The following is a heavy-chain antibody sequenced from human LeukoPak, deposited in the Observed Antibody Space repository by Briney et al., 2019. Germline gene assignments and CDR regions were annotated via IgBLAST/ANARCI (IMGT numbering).Heavy chain of an antibody. V-gene: IGHV3-30-3*02. J-gene: IGHJ4*02. CDR2: ISYDGSNK. CDR3: AKFKGHYGDSEYYFDY. D-gene: IGHD3-10*01. CDR1: GFTFSGYP. Sequence: SGKSLRLSCAASGFTFSGYPIHWVRQAPGKGLEWVAVISYDGSNKYYADSVKGRFTISRDNSKNTLYLQMNSLRAEDTAVYYCAKFKGHYGDSEYYFDYWGQGTLVTVSS.